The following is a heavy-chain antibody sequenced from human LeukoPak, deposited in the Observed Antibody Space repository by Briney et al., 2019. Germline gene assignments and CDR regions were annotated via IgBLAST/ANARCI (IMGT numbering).Heavy chain of an antibody. D-gene: IGHD3-10*01. V-gene: IGHV3-23*01. CDR2: ISGSGGNT. Sequence: PGGSLRLSCAASGFTFGNYGMCWVRQAPGKGLEWVSAISGSGGNTYYADSVKGRFTISRDNSKSTLFLQMNSLRAEDTAVYYCARKAGSGNWFDPWGQGTLVTVSS. CDR3: ARKAGSGNWFDP. CDR1: GFTFGNYG. J-gene: IGHJ5*02.